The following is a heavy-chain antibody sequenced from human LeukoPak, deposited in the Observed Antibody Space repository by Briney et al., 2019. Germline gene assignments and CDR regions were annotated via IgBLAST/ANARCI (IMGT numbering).Heavy chain of an antibody. Sequence: GGSLRLSCAASGFTFSSYAMSWVRQAPGKGLEWVSAISGSGGSTYYADSVKGRFTISRDNAENSLYLQMNSLRAEDTAVYYCARITMVRGVIGPDAFDIWGQGTVVTVSS. V-gene: IGHV3-23*01. CDR2: ISGSGGST. CDR1: GFTFSSYA. CDR3: ARITMVRGVIGPDAFDI. J-gene: IGHJ3*02. D-gene: IGHD3-10*01.